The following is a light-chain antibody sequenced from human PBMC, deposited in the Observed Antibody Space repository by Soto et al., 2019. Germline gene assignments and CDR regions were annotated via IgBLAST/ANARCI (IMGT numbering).Light chain of an antibody. CDR3: QQYNNWPPT. J-gene: IGKJ5*01. V-gene: IGKV3D-15*01. CDR1: QSFSSH. CDR2: GAS. Sequence: IVLTHSPGTLSLSPGDRATLSCRASQSFSSHFLAWYQQKPGQAPRLLIYGASTRATGIPARFSGSGSGTEFTLTISSLQSEDSAVYYCQQYNNWPPTFGQGTDWRL.